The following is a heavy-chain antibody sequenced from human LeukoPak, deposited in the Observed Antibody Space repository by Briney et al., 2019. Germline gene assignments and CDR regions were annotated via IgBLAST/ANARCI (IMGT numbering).Heavy chain of an antibody. D-gene: IGHD5-24*01. CDR1: GGSISSSSYY. CDR3: ARQLRWLQFAAQIDY. Sequence: SETLSLTCTVSGGSISSSSYYWGWIRQPPGKGLEWIGSIYYSGSTYYNPSLKSRVTIFVDTSKNQFSLKLSSVTAADTAVYYCARQLRWLQFAAQIDYWGQGTLVTVSS. CDR2: IYYSGST. V-gene: IGHV4-39*01. J-gene: IGHJ4*02.